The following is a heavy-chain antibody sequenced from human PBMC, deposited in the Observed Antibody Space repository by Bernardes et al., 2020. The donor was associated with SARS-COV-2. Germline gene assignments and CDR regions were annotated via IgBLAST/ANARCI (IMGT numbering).Heavy chain of an antibody. CDR1: GYTFTTFY. CDR3: ATYGDYLGY. Sequence: AAGQVSCRTSGYTFTTFYVHWVRQAPGQGLEWMAWINPRSGDTNYAQRFQGRVTVTRDTSVNTAYLELSRLKSDDAAVYYCATYGDYLGYWGQGTLVAVSS. CDR2: INPRSGDT. D-gene: IGHD4-17*01. J-gene: IGHJ4*02. V-gene: IGHV1-2*02.